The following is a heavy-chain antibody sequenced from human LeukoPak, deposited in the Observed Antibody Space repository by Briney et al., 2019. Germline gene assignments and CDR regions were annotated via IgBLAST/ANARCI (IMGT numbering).Heavy chain of an antibody. Sequence: ASVKVSCKASGYTFTGYYMHWVRQAPGQGLEWMGWINPNNGGTTYAQKFQGRVTMTRDTSITTAYMELSRLRSDDTAVYYCARGRLGVSGYKDYFDYWGQGTLVTVSS. CDR1: GYTFTGYY. V-gene: IGHV1-2*02. CDR3: ARGRLGVSGYKDYFDY. CDR2: INPNNGGT. D-gene: IGHD1-14*01. J-gene: IGHJ4*02.